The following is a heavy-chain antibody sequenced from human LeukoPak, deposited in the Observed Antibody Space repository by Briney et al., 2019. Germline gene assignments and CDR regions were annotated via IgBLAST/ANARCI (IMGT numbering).Heavy chain of an antibody. CDR3: ARGMGYGYAHYYYGMDV. V-gene: IGHV4-34*01. Sequence: PSETLSLTCAAYGGSFSGYYWSWIRQPPGKGLEWIGEINHSGSTNYNPSLKSRLSISIDTSKNQFALKLSSVTAADTAVYYCARGMGYGYAHYYYGMDVWGQGTTVTVSS. CDR1: GGSFSGYY. J-gene: IGHJ6*02. CDR2: INHSGST. D-gene: IGHD5-18*01.